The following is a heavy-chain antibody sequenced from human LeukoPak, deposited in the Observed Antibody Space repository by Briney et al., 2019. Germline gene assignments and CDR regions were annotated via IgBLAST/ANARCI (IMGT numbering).Heavy chain of an antibody. J-gene: IGHJ4*02. CDR1: GGSIINNY. CDR2: ISYSENI. D-gene: IGHD6-13*01. Sequence: SETLSLTCTVSGGSIINNYWNWIRQPPGRGLEWIGYISYSENINYNPSLKSRVTISVDTSKNQFSLNLSSVTAADTAAYYCARAQWEAAAGQYIDYWGQGTLVTVSS. V-gene: IGHV4-59*01. CDR3: ARAQWEAAAGQYIDY.